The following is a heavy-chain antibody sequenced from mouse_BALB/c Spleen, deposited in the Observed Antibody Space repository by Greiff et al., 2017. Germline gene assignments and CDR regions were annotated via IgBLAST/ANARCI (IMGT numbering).Heavy chain of an antibody. J-gene: IGHJ4*01. D-gene: IGHD2-1*01. V-gene: IGHV1-31*01. Sequence: EVQLQQSGPELVKPGASVKISCKASGYSFTGYYMHWVKQSHVKSLEWIGRINPYNGATSYNQNFKDKASLTVDKSSSTAYMELHSLTSEDSAVYYCARSHGTRTLYYAMDYWGQGTSVTVSS. CDR1: GYSFTGYY. CDR2: INPYNGAT. CDR3: ARSHGTRTLYYAMDY.